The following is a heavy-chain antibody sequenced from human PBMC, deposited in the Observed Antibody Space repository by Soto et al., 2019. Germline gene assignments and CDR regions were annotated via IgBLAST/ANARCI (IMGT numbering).Heavy chain of an antibody. Sequence: SETLSLTATVSGGSISSYYWIWIRQPPGKGLEWIGYIYYSGSTNYNPSLKSRVTISVDTSKNQFSRKLSSVTAAATAVYYCARVSPRGGSGERWGQGTLVTVSS. CDR2: IYYSGST. J-gene: IGHJ4*02. CDR3: ARVSPRGGSGER. D-gene: IGHD3-10*01. V-gene: IGHV4-59*01. CDR1: GGSISSYY.